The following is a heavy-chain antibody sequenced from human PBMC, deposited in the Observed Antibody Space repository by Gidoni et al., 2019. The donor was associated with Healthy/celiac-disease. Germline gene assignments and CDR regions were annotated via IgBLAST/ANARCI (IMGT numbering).Heavy chain of an antibody. CDR3: ASSTGGLVVVITKDDAFDI. V-gene: IGHV4-39*01. CDR1: GGSISSSSYY. Sequence: QLQLQESGPGLVKPSETLSLTCTVSGGSISSSSYYWGWIRQPPGKGLEWIGSIYYSGSTYYNPSLKSRVTMSVDTSKNQFSLKLSSVTAADTAVYYCASSTGGLVVVITKDDAFDIWGQGTMVTVSS. J-gene: IGHJ3*02. D-gene: IGHD3-22*01. CDR2: IYYSGST.